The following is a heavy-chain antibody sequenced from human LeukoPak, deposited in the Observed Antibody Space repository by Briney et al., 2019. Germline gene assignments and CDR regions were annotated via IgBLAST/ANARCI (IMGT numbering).Heavy chain of an antibody. CDR2: ISSSSSYI. J-gene: IGHJ4*02. Sequence: GGSLRLSCAASGFTFSSYSMNWVRQAPGKGLEWVSSISSSSSYIYYADSVKGRFTISRDNAKNSLYLQMNSLRAEDTAVYYCARDYIIVATIPFDCWGQGTLSPSPQ. CDR3: ARDYIIVATIPFDC. D-gene: IGHD5-12*01. V-gene: IGHV3-21*01. CDR1: GFTFSSYS.